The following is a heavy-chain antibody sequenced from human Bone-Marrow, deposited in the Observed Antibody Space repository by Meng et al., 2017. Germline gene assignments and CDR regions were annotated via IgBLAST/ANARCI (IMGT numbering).Heavy chain of an antibody. V-gene: IGHV1-2*06. CDR3: ARDEDISAAGKLFGDY. Sequence: HVQRAPSGGWVKKPGASVKFPCKPSGYNFPDYWLHWVRRAPGQGLEWMGRIDPKSGDTHYAQRFQGRVTMTGDTSISTAYMELSGLRSDDTAMYYCARDEDISAAGKLFGDYWGQGTLVTVSS. CDR2: IDPKSGDT. J-gene: IGHJ4*02. D-gene: IGHD6-13*01. CDR1: GYNFPDYW.